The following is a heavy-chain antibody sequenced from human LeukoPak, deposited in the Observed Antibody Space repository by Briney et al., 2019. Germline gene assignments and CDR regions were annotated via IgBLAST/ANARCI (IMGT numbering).Heavy chain of an antibody. CDR1: GSTFRNYW. D-gene: IGHD2-8*02. Sequence: PGGSLRLSCVASGSTFRNYWMSWVRLAPGKGLEWVANTNQDGSEKYYLDSVKGRFTISRDNAKNSLYLQMNSLRAEDTAVYYCARELVVGPAEYFQDWGQGTLVTVSS. CDR2: TNQDGSEK. CDR3: ARELVVGPAEYFQD. V-gene: IGHV3-7*01. J-gene: IGHJ1*01.